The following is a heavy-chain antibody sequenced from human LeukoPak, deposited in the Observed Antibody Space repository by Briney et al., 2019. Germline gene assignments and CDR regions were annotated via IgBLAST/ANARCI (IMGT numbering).Heavy chain of an antibody. V-gene: IGHV4-34*01. D-gene: IGHD3-16*02. CDR1: GGSFSGYY. Sequence: SETLSLTCAVYGGSFSGYYWSWIRQSPGKGLEWIGEIHPSGSIHYNPSLESRINISPDTSKNQFSLKLSSVTTADTALYYCARGADPYKIAYWGPGTPVTVSS. J-gene: IGHJ4*02. CDR2: IHPSGSI. CDR3: ARGADPYKIAY.